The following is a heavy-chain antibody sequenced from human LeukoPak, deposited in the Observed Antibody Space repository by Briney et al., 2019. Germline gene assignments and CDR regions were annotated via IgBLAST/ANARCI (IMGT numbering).Heavy chain of an antibody. CDR1: GFILSDYY. CDR3: ARLHDYYDSSGYFPDY. J-gene: IGHJ4*02. CDR2: ISSSGSTK. Sequence: GGSLRLSCGVSGFILSDYYMTWIRQAPWKGLEWVSYISSSGSTKYYADSVKGRFSISRDNAKNSLYLQMNSLRAEDTAVYYCARLHDYYDSSGYFPDYWGQGTLVTGSS. V-gene: IGHV3-11*01. D-gene: IGHD3-22*01.